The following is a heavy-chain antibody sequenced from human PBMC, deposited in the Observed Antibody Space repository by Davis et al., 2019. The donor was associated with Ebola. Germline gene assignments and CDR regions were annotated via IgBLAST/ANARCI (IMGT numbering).Heavy chain of an antibody. Sequence: GESLKISCKGSGYSFTTYWIGWVRQMPGKGLEWMGIIYPGDSDTRYSPSFQGQVTISADKSIGTAYLQWSSLKASDTAMYYCARRGHYYDSSSYYYIADYWGQGTLVTVSS. D-gene: IGHD3-22*01. CDR1: GYSFTTYW. V-gene: IGHV5-51*01. J-gene: IGHJ4*02. CDR3: ARRGHYYDSSSYYYIADY. CDR2: IYPGDSDT.